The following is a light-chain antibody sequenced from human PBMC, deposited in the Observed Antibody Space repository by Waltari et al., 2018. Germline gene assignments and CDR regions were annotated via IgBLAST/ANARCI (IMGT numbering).Light chain of an antibody. Sequence: VLTQEPSLTVSAGGTVSLTCDSTTGEVTTQYSPNCVQQKPGQSPRTLIYHTDKKHSWTPAGFSGSLRGGKAALTLSNVQPEDEADYYCSLYYGDARWVFGGVTKLTVL. CDR3: SLYYGDARWV. J-gene: IGLJ3*02. V-gene: IGLV7-43*01. CDR2: HTD. CDR1: TGEVTTQYS.